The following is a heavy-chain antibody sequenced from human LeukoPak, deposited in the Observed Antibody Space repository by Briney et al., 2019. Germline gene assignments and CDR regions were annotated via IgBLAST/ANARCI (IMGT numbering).Heavy chain of an antibody. CDR2: IKQDGSEK. J-gene: IGHJ3*02. Sequence: GGSRRLSCAASGFIFSNYWMSWVRQAPGKGLEWVANIKQDGSEKHYVDSVKGRFTISRDNAKNSLYLQMNSLRVEDTAVYFCARVRYRSDAFDIWGQGTMVTVSS. D-gene: IGHD1-26*01. V-gene: IGHV3-7*01. CDR3: ARVRYRSDAFDI. CDR1: GFIFSNYW.